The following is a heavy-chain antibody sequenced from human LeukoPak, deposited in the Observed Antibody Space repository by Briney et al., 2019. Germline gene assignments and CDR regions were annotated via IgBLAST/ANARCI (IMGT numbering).Heavy chain of an antibody. D-gene: IGHD5-18*01. V-gene: IGHV4-38-2*01. CDR3: ARVGYSYGLNDYFDY. Sequence: GSLRLSCAASGFTFSSYAMGWIRQPPGKGLEWIGSIYHSGSTYYNPSLKSRVTISVDTSKNQFSLKLSSVTAADTAVYYCARVGYSYGLNDYFDYWGQGTLVTVSS. CDR1: GFTFSSYA. J-gene: IGHJ4*02. CDR2: IYHSGST.